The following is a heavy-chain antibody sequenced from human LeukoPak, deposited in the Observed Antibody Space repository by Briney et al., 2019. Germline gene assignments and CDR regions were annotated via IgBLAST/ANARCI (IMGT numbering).Heavy chain of an antibody. CDR1: GYTFTTYD. D-gene: IGHD2-2*01. CDR3: ARGGGGCTSTTCYGGGKYYFYGMDL. Sequence: ASVKVSCKAFGYTFTTYDINWVRQAPGQGLEWMGWMNPNSGSTGYAQKFQGRVTMTRNTSINTASMELSSLRSDDTAVYYCARGGGGCTSTTCYGGGKYYFYGMDLWGQGTTVTVSS. J-gene: IGHJ6*02. V-gene: IGHV1-8*01. CDR2: MNPNSGST.